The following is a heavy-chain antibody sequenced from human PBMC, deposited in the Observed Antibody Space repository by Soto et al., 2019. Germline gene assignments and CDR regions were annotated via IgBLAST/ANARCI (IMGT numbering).Heavy chain of an antibody. V-gene: IGHV4-31*03. CDR1: GGSISSGGYY. CDR2: IYYSGST. Sequence: SETLSLTCTVSGGSISSGGYYWSWIRQHPGKGLEWIGYIYYSGSTYYNPSLKSRVTISVDTSKNQFSLKLSSVTAADTAVYYCARGAIKYYYDSSGPLDYWGQGTLVTVSS. D-gene: IGHD3-22*01. CDR3: ARGAIKYYYDSSGPLDY. J-gene: IGHJ4*02.